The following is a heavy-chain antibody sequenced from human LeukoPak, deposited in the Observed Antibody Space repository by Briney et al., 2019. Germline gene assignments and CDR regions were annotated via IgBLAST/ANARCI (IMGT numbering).Heavy chain of an antibody. CDR3: ARDRSGYYYDSSGYYYFDY. CDR2: ISSSSSYI. J-gene: IGHJ4*02. CDR1: GFTFSSYG. D-gene: IGHD3-22*01. Sequence: VGSLRLSSAASGFTFSSYGMNWVRQAPGKGLEWVPSISSSSSYIYYADSVKSRFTISRDNAKNSLYLQMNSLRAEDTAVYYCARDRSGYYYDSSGYYYFDYWGQGTLVTVSS. V-gene: IGHV3-21*01.